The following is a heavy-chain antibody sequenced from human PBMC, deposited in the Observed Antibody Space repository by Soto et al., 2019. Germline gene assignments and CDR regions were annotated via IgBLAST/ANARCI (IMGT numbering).Heavy chain of an antibody. CDR1: GYSFSSWW. CDR2: IYPSDSQT. D-gene: IGHD6-19*01. J-gene: IGHJ5*02. Sequence: PGASLNISCKGSGYSFSSWWISWVRQMPGKGLEYMGIIYPSDSQTRYSPSFQGQVTISADTSTSTAYMELSSLRSEDTAVYYCARGEKAEQWLVRNWFDPWGQGTLVTVSS. CDR3: ARGEKAEQWLVRNWFDP. V-gene: IGHV5-51*01.